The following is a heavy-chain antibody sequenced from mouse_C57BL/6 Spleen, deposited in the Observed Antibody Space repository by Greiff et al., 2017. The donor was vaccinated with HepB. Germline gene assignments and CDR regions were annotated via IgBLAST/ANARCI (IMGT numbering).Heavy chain of an antibody. CDR2: INPNNGGT. D-gene: IGHD2-2*01. V-gene: IGHV1-26*01. CDR1: GYTFTDYY. J-gene: IGHJ2*01. Sequence: EVQLQQSGPELVKPGASVKISCKASGYTFTDYYMNWVKQSHGKSLEWIGDINPNNGGTSYNQKFKGKATLTVDKSSSTAYMELRSLTSEDSAVYYCARNYGYLYYFDYWGQGTTLTVSS. CDR3: ARNYGYLYYFDY.